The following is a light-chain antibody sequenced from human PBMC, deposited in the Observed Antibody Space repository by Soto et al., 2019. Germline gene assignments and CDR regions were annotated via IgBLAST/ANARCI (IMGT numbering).Light chain of an antibody. CDR2: GAS. V-gene: IGKV3-20*01. CDR1: QSVSNY. CDR3: QQYGGSPQT. J-gene: IGKJ1*01. Sequence: EIVLTQSPGTLSLSPGEKATLSCRASQSVSNYLAWYQQKPGQARRLLIYGASRRATVIPDRFSGSGSGTDFALTTSRQEPEDFAVYYCQQYGGSPQTFGQGTIVEIK.